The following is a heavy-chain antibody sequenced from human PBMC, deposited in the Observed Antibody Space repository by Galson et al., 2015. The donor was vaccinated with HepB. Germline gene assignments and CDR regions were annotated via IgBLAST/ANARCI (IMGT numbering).Heavy chain of an antibody. CDR2: INHSGST. D-gene: IGHD6-13*01. Sequence: ETLSLTCAVYGGSFSGYYWSWIRQPPGKGLEWIGEINHSGSTNCNPSLKSRVTISVDTSKNQFSLKLSSVTAADTAVYYCARGRGSSSWYRNRLRAYPDYWGQGTLVTVSS. CDR3: ARGRGSSSWYRNRLRAYPDY. CDR1: GGSFSGYY. V-gene: IGHV4-34*01. J-gene: IGHJ4*02.